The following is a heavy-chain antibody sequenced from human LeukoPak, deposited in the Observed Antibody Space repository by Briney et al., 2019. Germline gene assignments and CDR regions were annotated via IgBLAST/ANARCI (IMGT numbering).Heavy chain of an antibody. CDR1: GFSFSSYI. CDR2: ISSSSSTI. CDR3: ARGLPNGTDAFDI. D-gene: IGHD1-26*01. J-gene: IGHJ3*02. Sequence: GGSLRLSCAASGFSFSSYIMNWVRQAPGKGLEWVSHISSSSSTIYYADSVKGRFTISRDNSKNTLYLQMNSLRAEDTAVYYCARGLPNGTDAFDIWGQGTMVTVSS. V-gene: IGHV3-48*01.